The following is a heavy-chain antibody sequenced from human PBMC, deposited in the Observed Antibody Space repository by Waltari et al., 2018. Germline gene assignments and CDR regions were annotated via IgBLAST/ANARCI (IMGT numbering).Heavy chain of an antibody. Sequence: QLQLVQSGDEVKNPGASVKVSCKASGYKGNISWLRQAPGQGLEWMGWVTADTGHTNYAQKFQGRVTMTLDTSTNTAYLELTSLTPDDTAVYYCARDRSSSDHWGQGTLVTVSS. V-gene: IGHV1-18*01. CDR1: GYKGN. CDR3: ARDRSSSDH. CDR2: VTADTGHT. D-gene: IGHD6-6*01. J-gene: IGHJ5*02.